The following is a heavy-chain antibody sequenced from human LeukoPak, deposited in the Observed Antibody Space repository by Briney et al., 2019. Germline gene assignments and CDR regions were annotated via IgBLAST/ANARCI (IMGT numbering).Heavy chain of an antibody. CDR3: ARDARLLVLEWSPDAFDI. J-gene: IGHJ3*02. V-gene: IGHV1-69*13. Sequence: SVKVSCKASGGTFSTYVLSWVRQAPGQGLEWMGGIIPIFGTANYAQKFQGRVTITADESTSTAYMELSSLRSEDTAVYYCARDARLLVLEWSPDAFDIWGQGTMVTVSS. CDR1: GGTFSTYV. D-gene: IGHD3-3*01. CDR2: IIPIFGTA.